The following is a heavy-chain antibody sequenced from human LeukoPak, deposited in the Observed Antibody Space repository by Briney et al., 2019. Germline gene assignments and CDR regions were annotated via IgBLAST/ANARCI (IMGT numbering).Heavy chain of an antibody. CDR1: GGSIDSYY. V-gene: IGHV4-59*01. CDR3: ARVYQSAEYYFDY. Sequence: SETLSLTCTVSGGSIDSYYWSWVRQPPGKGLKWIGYIYYTGSTEHHPSLKSRVTISLDTSKNQFSLKLTSVTAADTAVYYCARVYQSAEYYFDYWGQGNLVSVSS. CDR2: IYYTGST. J-gene: IGHJ4*02. D-gene: IGHD2-2*01.